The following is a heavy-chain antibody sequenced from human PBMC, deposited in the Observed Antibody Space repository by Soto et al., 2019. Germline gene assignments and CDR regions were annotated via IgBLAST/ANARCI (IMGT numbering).Heavy chain of an antibody. CDR1: GYTFTTSD. CDR2: MNPKNDNT. Sequence: QVQLVQSGAEVKKPGASVKVSCNASGYTFTTSDINWVRQATGQGLEWMGWMNPKNDNTGYAQKFQGRVTMTKNTSRSTAYLELSSLRSDDTAVYYCARGASSYDYWGQGTLVTVSS. CDR3: ARGASSYDY. V-gene: IGHV1-8*01. J-gene: IGHJ4*02. D-gene: IGHD3-16*02.